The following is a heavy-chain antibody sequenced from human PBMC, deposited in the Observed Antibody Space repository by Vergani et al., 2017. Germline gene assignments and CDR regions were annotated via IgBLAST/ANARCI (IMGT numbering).Heavy chain of an antibody. V-gene: IGHV4-59*01. Sequence: QVQLQESGPGLVKPSETLSLTCTVSGGSITNNFWSWIRRPPGKGLEWIGYIHHSGATNSKSSLKSRVTISVDTSKNQFSLTLSAVTAADTAVYYCARGDSSEDPRYYYYYMDVWGKGTTVTVSS. D-gene: IGHD6-25*01. CDR1: GGSITNNF. J-gene: IGHJ6*03. CDR2: IHHSGAT. CDR3: ARGDSSEDPRYYYYYMDV.